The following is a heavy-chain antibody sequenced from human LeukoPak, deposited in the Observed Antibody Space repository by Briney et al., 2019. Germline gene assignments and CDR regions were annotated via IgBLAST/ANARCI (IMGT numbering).Heavy chain of an antibody. CDR2: ISSSSSTI. V-gene: IGHV3-48*04. J-gene: IGHJ4*02. CDR3: ARDPGGGGSYGVY. CDR1: GSTFSSYS. Sequence: GGSLRLSCAASGSTFSSYSMNWVRQAPGKGLEWVSYISSSSSTIYYADSVKGRFTISRDNAKNSLYLQMNSLRAEDTAVYYCARDPGGGGSYGVYWGQGTLVTVSS. D-gene: IGHD1-26*01.